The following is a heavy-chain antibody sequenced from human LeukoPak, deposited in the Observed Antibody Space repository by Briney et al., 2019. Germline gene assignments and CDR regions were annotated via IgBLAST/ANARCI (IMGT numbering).Heavy chain of an antibody. CDR2: ISARGDST. Sequence: GGSLRLSCAASGFTFSTYVINWVRQAPGKGLEWVAVISARGDSTYYADSAKGRFTIFSDNSRNLMYLQMNSLRAEDTAVYYCAKRTLETTDPALDYWGQGTLVTVAS. J-gene: IGHJ4*02. V-gene: IGHV3-23*01. D-gene: IGHD3-3*01. CDR1: GFTFSTYV. CDR3: AKRTLETTDPALDY.